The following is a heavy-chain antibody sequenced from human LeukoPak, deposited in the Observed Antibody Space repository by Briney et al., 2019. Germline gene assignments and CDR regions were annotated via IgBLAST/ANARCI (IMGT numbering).Heavy chain of an antibody. CDR1: GFTFSSYG. CDR3: AKGAGSGYYYDAFDI. V-gene: IGHV3-23*01. Sequence: RAGGTLRLSCAASGFTFSSYGMSWVRQAPGKGLEWVSAISGSGGSTYYADSVKGRFTISRDNSKNTLYLQMNSLRAEDTAVYYCAKGAGSGYYYDAFDIWGQGTMVTVSS. CDR2: ISGSGGST. J-gene: IGHJ3*02. D-gene: IGHD3-22*01.